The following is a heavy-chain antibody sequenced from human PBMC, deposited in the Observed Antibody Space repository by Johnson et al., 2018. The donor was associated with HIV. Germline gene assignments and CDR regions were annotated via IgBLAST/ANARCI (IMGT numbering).Heavy chain of an antibody. CDR3: ARRGWELWTTQNAFDI. CDR1: GFTFSSYG. Sequence: QVQLVESGGGVVQPGGSLRLSCAASGFTFSSYGLHWVRQSPGMGLVWVAFIRYDGSNTYYADSVKGRFTISRDNAKNSLYLQMNSLRAEDTALYYCARRGWELWTTQNAFDIWGQGTMVTVSS. J-gene: IGHJ3*02. V-gene: IGHV3-30*02. D-gene: IGHD1-26*01. CDR2: IRYDGSNT.